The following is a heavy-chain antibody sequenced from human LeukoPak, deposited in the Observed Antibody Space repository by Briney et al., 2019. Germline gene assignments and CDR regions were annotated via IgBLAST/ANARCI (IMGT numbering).Heavy chain of an antibody. J-gene: IGHJ4*02. Sequence: SETLSLTCTVSGGSISSYYWSWIRQPPGKGLEWIGSIYYSGSTYYNPSLKSRVTISVDTSKNQFSLKLSSVTAADTAVYYCARELSGSSSNWGQGTLVTVSS. D-gene: IGHD1-26*01. CDR1: GGSISSYY. CDR3: ARELSGSSSN. CDR2: IYYSGST. V-gene: IGHV4-39*07.